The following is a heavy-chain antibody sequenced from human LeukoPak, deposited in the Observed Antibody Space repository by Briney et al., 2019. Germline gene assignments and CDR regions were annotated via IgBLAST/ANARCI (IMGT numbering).Heavy chain of an antibody. D-gene: IGHD3-22*01. J-gene: IGHJ5*02. Sequence: GGAPRISLAAPGFTLRSYAMHRVRQAPGKGLGGGGVISYDGSNKYYADSVKGRFTISRDNSKNTLYLQMNSLRAEDTAVYYCARETDYYDSSGYPWGQGTLVTVSS. V-gene: IGHV3-30-3*01. CDR3: ARETDYYDSSGYP. CDR1: GFTLRSYA. CDR2: ISYDGSNK.